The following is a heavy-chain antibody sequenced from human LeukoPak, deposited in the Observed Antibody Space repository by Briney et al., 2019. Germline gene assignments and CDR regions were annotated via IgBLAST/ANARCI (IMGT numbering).Heavy chain of an antibody. V-gene: IGHV1-3*01. CDR1: GGTFSSYA. CDR3: ATQPTYYDSSGYYYYYYGMDV. J-gene: IGHJ6*02. D-gene: IGHD3-22*01. Sequence: ASVKVSCKASGGTFSSYAISWVRQAPGQGLEWMGWINAGNGNTKYSQKFQGRVTITRDTSASTAYMELSSLRSEDTAVYYCATQPTYYDSSGYYYYYYGMDVWGQGTTVTVSS. CDR2: INAGNGNT.